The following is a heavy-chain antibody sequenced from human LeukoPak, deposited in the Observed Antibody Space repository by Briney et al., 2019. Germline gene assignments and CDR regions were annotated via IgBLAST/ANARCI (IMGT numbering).Heavy chain of an antibody. Sequence: ASVKVSCKASGYTFTGYYMHWVRQAPGQGLEWMGWINPNSGGTNYVQKFQGRVTMTRDTSISTAYMELSRLRSDDTAVYYCARETPLLWFGELLSGFDPWGQGTLVTVSS. V-gene: IGHV1-2*02. CDR3: ARETPLLWFGELLSGFDP. CDR2: INPNSGGT. D-gene: IGHD3-10*01. CDR1: GYTFTGYY. J-gene: IGHJ5*02.